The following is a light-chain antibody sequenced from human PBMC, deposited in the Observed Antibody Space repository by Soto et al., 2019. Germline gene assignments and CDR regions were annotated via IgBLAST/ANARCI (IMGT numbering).Light chain of an antibody. CDR1: QTIIRW. V-gene: IGKV1-5*01. Sequence: DIQMTQSPSTLSASVGDRVTITCRASQTIIRWLAWYQQKPGKAPRLLIYDASSLESGVPSRFSGSGSGTDFTLTISSLQPEDFATYYCLQDYNYPWTFGQGTKVDIK. CDR2: DAS. CDR3: LQDYNYPWT. J-gene: IGKJ1*01.